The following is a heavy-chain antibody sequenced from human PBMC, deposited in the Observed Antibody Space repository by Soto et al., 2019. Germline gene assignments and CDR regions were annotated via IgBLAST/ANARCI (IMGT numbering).Heavy chain of an antibody. CDR1: GGTFSSYA. J-gene: IGHJ4*02. Sequence: VTVSCKASGGTFSSYAISCVRQAPGQGLEWXGGXXPXXXXXNXXXKFQGRVTITADESTSTAYMELSSLRSEDTAVYYCARVVPTLPPDYWGQGTLVTASS. CDR3: ARVVPTLPPDY. CDR2: XXPXXXXX. D-gene: IGHD1-26*01. V-gene: IGHV1-69*01.